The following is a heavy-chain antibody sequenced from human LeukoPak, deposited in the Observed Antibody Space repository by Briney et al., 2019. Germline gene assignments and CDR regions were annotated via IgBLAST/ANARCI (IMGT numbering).Heavy chain of an antibody. CDR3: AREGGFYRPLDY. V-gene: IGHV4-34*01. J-gene: IGHJ4*02. D-gene: IGHD6-25*01. Sequence: KPSETLSLTCGVYGGSFSDYYWSWIRQPPGKGLEWIGEINHGGTTNYNPSLKSRVTISADTSKRQFSLKLISVTAADTAVYYCAREGGFYRPLDYSGQGTLVTVSS. CDR1: GGSFSDYY. CDR2: INHGGTT.